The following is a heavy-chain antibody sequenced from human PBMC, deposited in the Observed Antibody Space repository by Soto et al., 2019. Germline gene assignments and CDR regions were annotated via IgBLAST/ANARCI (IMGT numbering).Heavy chain of an antibody. Sequence: PGGSLRLSFAASGFTVSSNYMSWVRQAPGKGLEWVSVVYSGGTTYYADSVKGRFTISRDNSKNTLYLQMNSLRAEDTAVYYCAKVTRVAFDTWGQGTMVTVSS. J-gene: IGHJ3*02. CDR2: VYSGGTT. CDR1: GFTVSSNY. V-gene: IGHV3-53*01. CDR3: AKVTRVAFDT.